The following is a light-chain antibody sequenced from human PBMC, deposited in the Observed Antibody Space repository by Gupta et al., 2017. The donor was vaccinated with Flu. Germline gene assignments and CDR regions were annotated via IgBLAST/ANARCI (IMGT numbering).Light chain of an antibody. CDR3: QSYDFSLSGWV. J-gene: IGLJ2*01. CDR2: GDA. Sequence: QSVLTQPPSVSGAPGQRVSISCSGNSSNLGGGFAVHWYRHLPGVAPQLLIYGDALRPLGTPNRFSASKSGFSASLAITGLRTEDEADYFCQSYDFSLSGWVFGGGTKLTVL. V-gene: IGLV1-40*01. CDR1: SSNLGGGFA.